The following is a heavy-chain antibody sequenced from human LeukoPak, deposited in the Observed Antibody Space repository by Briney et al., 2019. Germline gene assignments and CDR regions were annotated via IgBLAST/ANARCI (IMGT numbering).Heavy chain of an antibody. D-gene: IGHD1-7*01. CDR2: ISYDGSNK. V-gene: IGHV3-30*04. J-gene: IGHJ3*02. Sequence: SGGSLRLSCAASGFTFSSYALHWVRQAPGTGLEWVAVISYDGSNKYYADSVKGRFTISRDNSKNTLYLQMNSLRTEDPAVYYCARSTLELGDAFDIWGQGTTVTVAS. CDR1: GFTFSSYA. CDR3: ARSTLELGDAFDI.